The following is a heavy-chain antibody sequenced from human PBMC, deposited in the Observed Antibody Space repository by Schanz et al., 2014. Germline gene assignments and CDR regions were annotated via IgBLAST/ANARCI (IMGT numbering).Heavy chain of an antibody. CDR2: ISVYHGHT. Sequence: QVQLVQSGGEVKKPGASATVSCKASGYTFNNHGISWVRQAPGQGLEWMGWISVYHGHTKYAEKVHGRVTMTADKSTSTVYMEVSGLRSEDTAVYYCAKVDRTRYYAMDVWGQGTTVTVS. CDR3: AKVDRTRYYAMDV. D-gene: IGHD3-9*01. CDR1: GYTFNNHG. V-gene: IGHV1-18*01. J-gene: IGHJ6*02.